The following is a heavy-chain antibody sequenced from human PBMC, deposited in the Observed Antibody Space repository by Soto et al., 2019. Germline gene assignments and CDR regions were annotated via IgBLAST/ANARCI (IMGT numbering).Heavy chain of an antibody. V-gene: IGHV4-59*08. D-gene: IGHD2-15*01. CDR3: ARGTPSPLIVRSSRGPWFDP. CDR2: MYYGGGT. J-gene: IGHJ5*02. CDR1: GVSISSYY. Sequence: SETLSLTCTVSGVSISSYYWSWIRQPPGKGLEWIGYMYYGGGTNYNPSLKSRVTISVDTSKMQVSLKLSSVTAADTAVYFCARGTPSPLIVRSSRGPWFDPWGQGTLVTVSS.